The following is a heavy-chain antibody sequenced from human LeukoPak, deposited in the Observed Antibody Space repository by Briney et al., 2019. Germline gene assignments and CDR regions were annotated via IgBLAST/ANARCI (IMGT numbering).Heavy chain of an antibody. D-gene: IGHD3-3*01. J-gene: IGHJ4*02. CDR1: GVSFSGYY. Sequence: PSETLSLTCVVYGVSFSGYYWSWIRQPPGKGLEWIGSIYYSGSTYYNPSLKSRVTISVDTSKNQFSLKLSSVTAADTAVYYCARHGDYDFWSGYYPYFDYWGQGTLVTVSS. CDR2: IYYSGST. V-gene: IGHV4-39*01. CDR3: ARHGDYDFWSGYYPYFDY.